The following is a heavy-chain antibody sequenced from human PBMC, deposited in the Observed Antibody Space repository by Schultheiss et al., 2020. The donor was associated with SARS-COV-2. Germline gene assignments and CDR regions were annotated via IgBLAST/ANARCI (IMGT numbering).Heavy chain of an antibody. Sequence: SETLSLTCTVSGGSISSSSYYWGWIRQPPGKGLEWIGSLYLGGGTYYNPSLRNRVTMSVDTSKNQFSLRLSSVTAADTGVYYCATFLLWFGDLINPYYFDYWGLGTLVTVSS. CDR3: ATFLLWFGDLINPYYFDY. CDR1: GGSISSSSYY. J-gene: IGHJ4*02. CDR2: LYLGGGT. D-gene: IGHD3-10*01. V-gene: IGHV4-39*01.